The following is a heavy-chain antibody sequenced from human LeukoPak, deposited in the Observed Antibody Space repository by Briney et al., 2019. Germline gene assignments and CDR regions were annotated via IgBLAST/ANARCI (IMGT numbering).Heavy chain of an antibody. CDR3: ARRLAAGGKKHFDY. V-gene: IGHV2-5*01. J-gene: IGHJ4*02. CDR1: GFSLSTSGVG. CDR2: IFWNDDK. D-gene: IGHD6-13*01. Sequence: SGPTLVKPTQTLTLTCTFSGFSLSTSGVGVGWIRQPPGKALEWLALIFWNDDKRYSPSLQSRLTITKDTSKNQVVLIMTNMDPVDTATYYCARRLAAGGKKHFDYWGQGTLVTVSS.